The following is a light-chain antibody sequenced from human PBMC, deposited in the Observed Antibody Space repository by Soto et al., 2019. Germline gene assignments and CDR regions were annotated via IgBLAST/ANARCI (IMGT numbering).Light chain of an antibody. J-gene: IGLJ2*01. CDR2: EVS. CDR3: AAWHDSLNGVL. Sequence: QSALTQPASVSGSPGQSITISCTGTSSDVGNYNYVSWYQQHPGKAPKLMIYEVSNRPSGVSYRFSGSKSGNTASLTISGLQAEDEADYYCAAWHDSLNGVLFGGGTKVTVL. V-gene: IGLV2-14*01. CDR1: SSDVGNYNY.